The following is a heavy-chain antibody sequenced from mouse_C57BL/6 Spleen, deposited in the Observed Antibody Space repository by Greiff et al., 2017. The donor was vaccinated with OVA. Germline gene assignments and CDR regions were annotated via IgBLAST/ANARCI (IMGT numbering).Heavy chain of an antibody. V-gene: IGHV1-69*01. CDR3: ARSSPAQATFAY. CDR1: GYTFTSYW. CDR2: IDPSDSYT. Sequence: QVQLKQPGAELVMPGASVKLSCKASGYTFTSYWMHWVKQRPGQGLEWIGEIDPSDSYTNYNQKFKGKSTLNVDKSSSTAYMQLSSLTSEDSAVYYCARSSPAQATFAYWGQGTLVTVSA. D-gene: IGHD3-2*02. J-gene: IGHJ3*01.